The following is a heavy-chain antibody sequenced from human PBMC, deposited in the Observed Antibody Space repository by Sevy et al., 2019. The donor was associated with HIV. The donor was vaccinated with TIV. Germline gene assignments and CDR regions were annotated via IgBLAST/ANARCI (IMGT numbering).Heavy chain of an antibody. CDR3: ARGGGDYGYYFDY. J-gene: IGHJ4*02. D-gene: IGHD2-21*02. Sequence: GGSLRLSCAASGFTISSYAMHWVRQAPGKGLEWVAVISYDGSNKYYADSVKGRFTISRDNSKNTLYLQMNSLRAEDTAVYYCARGGGDYGYYFDYWGQGTLVTVSS. V-gene: IGHV3-30-3*01. CDR2: ISYDGSNK. CDR1: GFTISSYA.